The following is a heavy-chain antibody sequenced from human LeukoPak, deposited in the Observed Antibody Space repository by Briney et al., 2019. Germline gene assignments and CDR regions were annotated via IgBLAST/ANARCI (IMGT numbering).Heavy chain of an antibody. CDR1: GFTFSSYE. J-gene: IGHJ4*02. Sequence: GGSLRLSCAASGFTFSSYEMNWVRQAPGKGLEWVSYIGSSTGRTMYYADSVKGRFTISRDNAKNSLYLQMNSLRAEDTAVYYCARDPSSTVVMRYYFDYWGQGTLVTVSS. CDR3: ARDPSSTVVMRYYFDY. D-gene: IGHD4-23*01. V-gene: IGHV3-48*03. CDR2: IGSSTGRTM.